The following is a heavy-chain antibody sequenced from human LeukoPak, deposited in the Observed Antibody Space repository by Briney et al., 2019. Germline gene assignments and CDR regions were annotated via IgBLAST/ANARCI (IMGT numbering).Heavy chain of an antibody. CDR1: GFTFSGFE. J-gene: IGHJ4*02. Sequence: GGSLRLSCVASGFTFSGFEMNWVRQAPDKGLEWVAVISYDGSKKYYADSVKGRFTLSRDNSKNTLYLQMNSLRAEDTAVYYCARDPRTSYYYDSGTYSNPYYFDYWGQGTLVTVSS. D-gene: IGHD3-10*01. CDR3: ARDPRTSYYYDSGTYSNPYYFDY. V-gene: IGHV3-30-3*01. CDR2: ISYDGSKK.